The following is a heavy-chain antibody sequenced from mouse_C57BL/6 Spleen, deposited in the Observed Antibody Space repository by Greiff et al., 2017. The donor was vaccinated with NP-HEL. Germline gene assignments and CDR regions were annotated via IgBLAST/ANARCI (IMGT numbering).Heavy chain of an antibody. J-gene: IGHJ3*01. Sequence: LVESGAELVKPGASVKLSCKASGYTFTEYTIHWVKQRSGQGLEWIGWFYPGSGSIKYNEKFKDKATLTADKSSSTVYMELSRLTSEDSAVYFCARHEGYDYDGGWFAYWGQGTLVTVSA. D-gene: IGHD2-4*01. V-gene: IGHV1-62-2*01. CDR3: ARHEGYDYDGGWFAY. CDR1: GYTFTEYT. CDR2: FYPGSGSI.